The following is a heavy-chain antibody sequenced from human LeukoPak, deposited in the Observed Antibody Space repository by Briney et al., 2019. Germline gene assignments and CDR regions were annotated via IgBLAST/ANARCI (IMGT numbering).Heavy chain of an antibody. J-gene: IGHJ4*02. V-gene: IGHV3-23*01. D-gene: IGHD6-19*01. CDR2: ISRSTETT. CDR1: GYPFSSFA. Sequence: GGSLRLSCAVSGYPFSSFALSWVRQPPGKGLEWVSSISRSTETTLYADSVKGRFTISRDNSKNTGFLQMNNLRAEDTAIYYCAKRAAVSGVVGPFDYWGQGTLVTVSS. CDR3: AKRAAVSGVVGPFDY.